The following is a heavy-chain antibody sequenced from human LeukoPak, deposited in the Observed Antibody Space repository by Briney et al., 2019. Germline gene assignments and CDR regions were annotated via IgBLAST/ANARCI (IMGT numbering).Heavy chain of an antibody. V-gene: IGHV3-23*01. J-gene: IGHJ4*02. CDR3: AKGPRGYSYGQADY. D-gene: IGHD5-18*01. Sequence: GGSLRLSCAASGFTFSSYAMSWVRQAPGKGLEWVSAISGSGGSTYYADSVKGRFTIYRHNSKNTLYLQMNSLRAEDTAVYYCAKGPRGYSYGQADYWGQGTLVTVSS. CDR1: GFTFSSYA. CDR2: ISGSGGST.